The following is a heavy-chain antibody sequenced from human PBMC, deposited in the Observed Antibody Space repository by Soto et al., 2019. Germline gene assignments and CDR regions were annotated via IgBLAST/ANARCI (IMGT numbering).Heavy chain of an antibody. CDR1: GGSISSYY. J-gene: IGHJ4*02. Sequence: TSETLSLTCTVSGGSISSYYWSWIRQPPGKGLEWIGYIYYSGSTNYNPSLKSRVTISVDTSKNQFSLKLSSVTAADTAVYYCARLRLSVLDYWGQGTLVTVSS. D-gene: IGHD3-16*01. V-gene: IGHV4-59*08. CDR2: IYYSGST. CDR3: ARLRLSVLDY.